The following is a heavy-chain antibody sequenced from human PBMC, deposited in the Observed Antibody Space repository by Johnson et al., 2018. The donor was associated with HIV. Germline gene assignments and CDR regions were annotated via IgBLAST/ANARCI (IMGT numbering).Heavy chain of an antibody. V-gene: IGHV3-7*03. D-gene: IGHD6-13*01. Sequence: VQLVESGGGVVQPGRSLRLSCEATGFSSANYWMAWVRQGPAKGLEWVANINLDGSEKYYVDSVKGRFTISRDNAKNSLYLQMNSLRPEDTALYYCTKDMGSSWYDPWDAFDIWGQGTVVTVSS. CDR1: GFSSANYW. J-gene: IGHJ3*02. CDR2: INLDGSEK. CDR3: TKDMGSSWYDPWDAFDI.